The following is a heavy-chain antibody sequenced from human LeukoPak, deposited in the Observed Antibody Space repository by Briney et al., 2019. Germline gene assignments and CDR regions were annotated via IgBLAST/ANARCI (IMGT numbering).Heavy chain of an antibody. CDR1: GGSISSYY. Sequence: PSETLSFTCTVSGGSISSYYWSWIRQPPGKGLEWIGYIYYSGSTNYNPSLKSRVTISVDTSKNQFSLKLSSVTAADTAVYYCARGRPFWSDPDQDYYYYYMDVWGKGTTVTVSS. CDR3: ARGRPFWSDPDQDYYYYYMDV. D-gene: IGHD3-3*01. CDR2: IYYSGST. V-gene: IGHV4-59*01. J-gene: IGHJ6*03.